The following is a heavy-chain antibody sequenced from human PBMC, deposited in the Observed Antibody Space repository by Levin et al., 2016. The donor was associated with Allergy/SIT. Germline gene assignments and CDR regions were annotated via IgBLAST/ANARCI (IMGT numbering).Heavy chain of an antibody. J-gene: IGHJ3*02. V-gene: IGHV4-61*06. Sequence: PGKGLEWIGYIYYSGSTNYNPSLKSRVTISVDRSKNQFSLKLSSVTAADTAVYYCASRTTGYSYWPDAFDIWGQGTMVTVSS. CDR3: ASRTTGYSYWPDAFDI. D-gene: IGHD5-18*01. CDR2: IYYSGST.